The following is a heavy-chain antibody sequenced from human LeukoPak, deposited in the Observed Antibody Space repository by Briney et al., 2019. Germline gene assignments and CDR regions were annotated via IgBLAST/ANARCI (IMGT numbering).Heavy chain of an antibody. CDR2: ISGSGGST. Sequence: GGSLRLSCAASGFTFSSYAMSWVRQAPGKGLEWVSAISGSGGSTYYADSVKGRFTISRDNSKNTPYLQINSLRAEDTAVYYCAKLPVGGFYYFDYWGQGTLVTVSS. CDR1: GFTFSSYA. CDR3: AKLPVGGFYYFDY. D-gene: IGHD3-16*01. J-gene: IGHJ4*02. V-gene: IGHV3-23*01.